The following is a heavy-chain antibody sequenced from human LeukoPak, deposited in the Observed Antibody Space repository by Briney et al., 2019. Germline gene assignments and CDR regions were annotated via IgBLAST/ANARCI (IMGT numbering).Heavy chain of an antibody. CDR2: IYHSGST. CDR1: GYSISSGYY. CDR3: ARPPGIAAAWFDP. Sequence: PSETLSPTCTVSGYSISSGYYWGWIRQPPGKGLEWIGSIYHSGSTYYNPSLKSRVTMSVDTSKNQFSLKLTSVTAADTAVYYCARPPGIAAAWFDPWGQGTLVTVSS. J-gene: IGHJ5*02. V-gene: IGHV4-38-2*02. D-gene: IGHD6-13*01.